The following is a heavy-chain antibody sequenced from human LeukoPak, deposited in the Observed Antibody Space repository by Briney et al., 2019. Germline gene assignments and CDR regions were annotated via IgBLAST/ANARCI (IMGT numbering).Heavy chain of an antibody. D-gene: IGHD3-3*01. CDR1: GFNFDDYV. CDR2: ISGSGGST. CDR3: AKSFTMTPTRATPFDY. V-gene: IGHV3-23*01. J-gene: IGHJ4*02. Sequence: PGGSLRLSCAASGFNFDDYVMTWVRQAPGKGLEWVSAISGSGGSTYYADSVKGRFTISRDNSKNTLYLQMNSLRAEDTAVYYCAKSFTMTPTRATPFDYWGQGTLVTVSS.